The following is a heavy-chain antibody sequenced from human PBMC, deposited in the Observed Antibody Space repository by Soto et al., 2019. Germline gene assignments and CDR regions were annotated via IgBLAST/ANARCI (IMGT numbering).Heavy chain of an antibody. V-gene: IGHV1-69*12. J-gene: IGHJ3*02. D-gene: IGHD3-22*01. CDR1: GGTFSSYA. Sequence: QVQLVQSGAEVKKPGSSVKVSCKSSGGTFSSYAISWVRQAPGQGLEWMGGIIPIFGTANYAQKFQGRVTITADESTSTAYMELSSLRSEDTAVYYCASWDKYYDSSGYFTDAFDIWGQGTMVTVSS. CDR2: IIPIFGTA. CDR3: ASWDKYYDSSGYFTDAFDI.